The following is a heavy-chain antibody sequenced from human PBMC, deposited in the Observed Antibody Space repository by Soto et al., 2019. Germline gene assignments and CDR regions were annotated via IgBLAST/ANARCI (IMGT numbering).Heavy chain of an antibody. Sequence: GGSLRLSCAASGFTFSSYSMNWVRQAPGKGLEWVSSISSSSSYIYYADSVKGRFTISRENAKNSLYLQMNSLRAEDTAVYYCARGSTYCGGDCYRFDYWGQGTLVTVSS. CDR3: ARGSTYCGGDCYRFDY. CDR2: ISSSSSYI. CDR1: GFTFSSYS. D-gene: IGHD2-21*02. V-gene: IGHV3-21*01. J-gene: IGHJ4*02.